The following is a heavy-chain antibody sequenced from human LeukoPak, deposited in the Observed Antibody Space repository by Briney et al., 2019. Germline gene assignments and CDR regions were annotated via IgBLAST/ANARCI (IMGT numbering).Heavy chain of an antibody. J-gene: IGHJ4*02. V-gene: IGHV4-38-2*02. CDR1: GYSISNGYY. Sequence: SETLSLTCTVSGYSISNGYYWGWIRQPPGKGLEWIGNVYHSGSTYYNASLKSRVTISVDTSKNQFSLNLSSVAAADTAVYYCARFSPRAMGNYLDFWGQGTLVTVSS. CDR3: ARFSPRAMGNYLDF. CDR2: VYHSGST. D-gene: IGHD7-27*01.